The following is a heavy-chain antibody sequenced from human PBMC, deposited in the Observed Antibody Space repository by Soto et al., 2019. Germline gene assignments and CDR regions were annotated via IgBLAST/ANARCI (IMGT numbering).Heavy chain of an antibody. CDR2: IWYDGSNK. V-gene: IGHV3-33*01. CDR1: GFTFSSYG. D-gene: IGHD5-12*01. CDR3: ARDERDGYNPGDY. Sequence: QVQLVESGGGVVQPGRSLRLSCAASGFTFSSYGMHWVRQAPGKGLEWVAVIWYDGSNKYYADSVKGRFTISRDNSKNTLYLQMNSLRAEDTAGYYCARDERDGYNPGDYWGQGTLVTVFS. J-gene: IGHJ4*02.